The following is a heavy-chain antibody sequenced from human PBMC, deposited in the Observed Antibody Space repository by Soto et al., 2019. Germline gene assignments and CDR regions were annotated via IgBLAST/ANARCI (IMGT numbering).Heavy chain of an antibody. CDR3: ARLDRTDSSVGY. D-gene: IGHD6-19*01. Sequence: GASVKFSCKAPGYTFTSYCISWVRQAPGQVLECMVWISAYNGKTNYXXKLQGRVXXTPKTSTNTAXKELRXLRSDDTAVYYCARLDRTDSSVGYWRQGTLVTVSS. CDR2: ISAYNGKT. CDR1: GYTFTSYC. V-gene: IGHV1-18*01. J-gene: IGHJ4*02.